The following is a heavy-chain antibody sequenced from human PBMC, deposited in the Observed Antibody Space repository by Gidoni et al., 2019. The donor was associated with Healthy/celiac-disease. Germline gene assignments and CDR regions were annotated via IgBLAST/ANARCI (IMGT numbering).Heavy chain of an antibody. CDR3: ARPGDYVYNWFDP. D-gene: IGHD4-17*01. J-gene: IGHJ5*02. CDR2: IDPSDSYT. V-gene: IGHV5-10-1*03. CDR1: GYSFTCYW. Sequence: HLMQSVAEVTKPVESLRISCKRSGYSFTCYWISWVRQMPGKGLEWMGRIDPSDSYTNYAPSFQGHVTISTDKSNSTAYLQWSSLKASDTAMYYCARPGDYVYNWFDPWGQGTLVTVSS.